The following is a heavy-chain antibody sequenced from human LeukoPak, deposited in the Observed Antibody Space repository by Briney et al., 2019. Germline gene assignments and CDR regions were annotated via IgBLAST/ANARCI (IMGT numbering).Heavy chain of an antibody. CDR3: ARDLYSSGWYDY. V-gene: IGHV3-21*01. J-gene: IGHJ4*02. CDR2: ISSSSSYI. D-gene: IGHD6-19*01. CDR1: GFTFSSYE. Sequence: PGGSLRLSCAASGFTFSSYEMNWVRQAPGKGLEWVSSISSSSSYIYYADSVKGRFTISRDNAKNSLYLQMNSLRAEDTAVYYCARDLYSSGWYDYWGQGTLVTVSS.